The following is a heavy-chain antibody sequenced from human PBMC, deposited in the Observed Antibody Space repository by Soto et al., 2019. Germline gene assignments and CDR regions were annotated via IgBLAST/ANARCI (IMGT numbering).Heavy chain of an antibody. J-gene: IGHJ3*01. Sequence: SETLSLTCAVSGGSISSYYWSWIRQPAGKGLEWIGRIYTSGSTNYNPSLKSRVTMSVDTSKNQFSLKLSSVTAADTAVYYCARGGDMIVVVEYAFDLWGQGTMVTVSS. CDR3: ARGGDMIVVVEYAFDL. CDR2: IYTSGST. D-gene: IGHD3-22*01. V-gene: IGHV4-4*07. CDR1: GGSISSYY.